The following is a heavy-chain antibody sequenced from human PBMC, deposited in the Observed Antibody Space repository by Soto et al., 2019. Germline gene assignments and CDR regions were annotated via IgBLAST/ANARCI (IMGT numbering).Heavy chain of an antibody. CDR2: IIPIFGTA. Sequence: GASVKVSCKASGGTFSIYAIIWVRQAPGQGLEWMGGIIPIFGTANYAQKFQGRVTITADESTSTAYMELSSLRSEDTAVYYCARKSGARNYDSSGCRIGVRDAFDIWGQGTMVTVSS. CDR1: GGTFSIYA. CDR3: ARKSGARNYDSSGCRIGVRDAFDI. V-gene: IGHV1-69*13. J-gene: IGHJ3*02. D-gene: IGHD3-22*01.